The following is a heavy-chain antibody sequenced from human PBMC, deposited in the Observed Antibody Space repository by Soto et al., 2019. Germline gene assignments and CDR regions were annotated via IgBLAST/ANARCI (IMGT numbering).Heavy chain of an antibody. D-gene: IGHD5-18*01. CDR3: ARDRSGYSYGYESGYYYGMDV. CDR1: GGTFSSYT. J-gene: IGHJ6*02. Sequence: GASVKVSCKASGGTFSSYTIIWVRQAPGQGLEWMGRIIPILGIANYAQKFQGRVTITADKSTSTAYMELSSLRSEDTAVYYCARDRSGYSYGYESGYYYGMDVWGQGTTVTVSS. V-gene: IGHV1-69*04. CDR2: IIPILGIA.